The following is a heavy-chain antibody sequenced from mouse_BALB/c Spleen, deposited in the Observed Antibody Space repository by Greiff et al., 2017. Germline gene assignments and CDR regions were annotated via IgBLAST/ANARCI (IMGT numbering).Heavy chain of an antibody. CDR3: ARGITTAYFDV. CDR2: ISSGGST. J-gene: IGHJ1*01. V-gene: IGHV5-6-5*01. Sequence: EVQLVESGGGLVKPGGSLKLSCAASGFTFSSYAMSWVRQTPEKRLEWVASISSGGSTYYPDSVKGRFTISRDNARNILYLQMSSLRSEDTAMYYCARGITTAYFDVWGAGTTVTVSS. CDR1: GFTFSSYA. D-gene: IGHD2-4*01.